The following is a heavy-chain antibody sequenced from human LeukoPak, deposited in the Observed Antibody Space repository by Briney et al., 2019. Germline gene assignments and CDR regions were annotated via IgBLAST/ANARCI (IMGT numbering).Heavy chain of an antibody. CDR3: ASIVGYCSGGSCLVDY. D-gene: IGHD2-15*01. V-gene: IGHV1-2*02. CDR2: INPNSGGT. J-gene: IGHJ4*02. CDR1: GYTFTVYY. Sequence: GASVKVSCKASGYTFTVYYINWERQAPGQGLELIGCINPNSGGTNYAQKFQGRVTMTRDTSISTAYMELSRLRSDDTAVYYCASIVGYCSGGSCLVDYWGQGTLVTVSS.